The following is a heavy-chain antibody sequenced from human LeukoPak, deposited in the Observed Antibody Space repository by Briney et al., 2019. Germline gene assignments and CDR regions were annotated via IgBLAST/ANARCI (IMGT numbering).Heavy chain of an antibody. Sequence: SETLSLTCTVSGGSISSYYWSWIRQPPGKGLEWIGYIYYSGSTYYNPSLKSRVTISVDTSKNQFSLKLSSVTAADTAVYYCATYSSSWSRFDYWGQGTLVTVSS. J-gene: IGHJ4*02. D-gene: IGHD6-13*01. V-gene: IGHV4-59*04. CDR3: ATYSSSWSRFDY. CDR2: IYYSGST. CDR1: GGSISSYY.